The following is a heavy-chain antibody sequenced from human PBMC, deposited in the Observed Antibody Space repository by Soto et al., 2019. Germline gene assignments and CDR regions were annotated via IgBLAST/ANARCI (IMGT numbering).Heavy chain of an antibody. CDR2: IYPSGTI. CDR3: ATYNAFAKYYLDY. V-gene: IGHV4-30-2*01. Sequence: HLQLQESGPRLVQPSETLSLTCAVSGVPITTRGYSWSWIRQPPGKGLEWIGYIYPSGTIFYNPSLNSRVTISMDTSRNQFSLRLNSVTAADTAVYYYATYNAFAKYYLDYWGRGTLVTVSS. J-gene: IGHJ4*02. D-gene: IGHD1-1*01. CDR1: GVPITTRGYS.